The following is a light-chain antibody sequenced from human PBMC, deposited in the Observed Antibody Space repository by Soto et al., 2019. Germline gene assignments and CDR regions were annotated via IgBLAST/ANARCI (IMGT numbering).Light chain of an antibody. CDR2: EVN. V-gene: IGLV2-23*02. CDR3: CSYAGTVAYV. CDR1: SSDVGSYDY. Sequence: QSVLIQPPSVSGSPGQSVTISYTGTSSDVGSYDYVSWYQRHPGKAPKLIICEVNTRPSGISNRFSGSKSGDTASLTISGLQAEDEADYFCCSYAGTVAYVFGTGTKVTVL. J-gene: IGLJ1*01.